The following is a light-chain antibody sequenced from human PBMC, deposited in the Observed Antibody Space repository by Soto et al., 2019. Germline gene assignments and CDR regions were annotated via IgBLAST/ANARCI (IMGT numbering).Light chain of an antibody. CDR2: RAS. V-gene: IGKV2-30*01. Sequence: DVVMTQSPLSLPVTLGQPASISCRSSQSIVFSDGNAYLNWFHQRPGQPPRRLIYRASNRDSGVPDRFSGSGSGTDFTLEISRVEAEDVGAYYCMQGTHWPPTFGRGTKVEIK. CDR1: QSIVFSDGNAY. J-gene: IGKJ1*01. CDR3: MQGTHWPPT.